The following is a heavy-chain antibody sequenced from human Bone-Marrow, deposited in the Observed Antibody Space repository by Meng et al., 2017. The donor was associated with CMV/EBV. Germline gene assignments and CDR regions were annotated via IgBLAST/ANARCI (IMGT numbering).Heavy chain of an antibody. D-gene: IGHD6-13*01. CDR1: GFSLSTRGVG. CDR3: AHSSPSSSWSGLTDYYYGMDV. V-gene: IGHV2-5*01. CDR2: IYWNDDK. Sequence: SGLTLVHPTQTLTLTCTFSGFSLSTRGVGVGWIRQPPGKALEWLALIYWNDDKRYSPSLKSRLTITKDTSKNQVVLTMTNMDPVDTATYYCAHSSPSSSWSGLTDYYYGMDVWGQGTTVTVSS. J-gene: IGHJ6*02.